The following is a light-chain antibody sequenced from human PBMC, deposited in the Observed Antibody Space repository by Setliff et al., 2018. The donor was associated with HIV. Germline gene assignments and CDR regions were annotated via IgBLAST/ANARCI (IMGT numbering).Light chain of an antibody. J-gene: IGLJ1*01. V-gene: IGLV1-40*01. CDR2: GDN. Sequence: QSVLTQPPSVSGAPGQRVTISCTGSRSNIGAGFDVHWFQRLPGTAPKVVIYGDNYRPSGVPDRISGSKSGTSASLAITGLQAEDEADYYSQSYDSSLRGYVFGTGTKVTVL. CDR3: QSYDSSLRGYV. CDR1: RSNIGAGFD.